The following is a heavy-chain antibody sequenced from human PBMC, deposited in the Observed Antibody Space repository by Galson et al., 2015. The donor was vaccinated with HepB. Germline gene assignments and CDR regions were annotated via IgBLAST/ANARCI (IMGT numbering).Heavy chain of an antibody. D-gene: IGHD5-24*01. CDR1: GGSISSYY. CDR3: ARVTRDGYNLHYFDY. CDR2: IYYSGST. J-gene: IGHJ4*02. Sequence: ETLSLTCTVSGGSISSYYWSWIRQPPGKGLEWIGYIYYSGSTNYNPSLKSRVTISVDTSKNQFSLKLSSVTAADTAVYYCARVTRDGYNLHYFDYWGQGTLVTVSS. V-gene: IGHV4-59*01.